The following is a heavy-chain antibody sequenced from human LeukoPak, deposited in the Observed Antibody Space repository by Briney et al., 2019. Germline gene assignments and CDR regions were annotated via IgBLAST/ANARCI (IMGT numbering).Heavy chain of an antibody. CDR1: GGSFSGYY. CDR2: TNHSGST. Sequence: SETLSLTCAVYGGSFSGYYWGWNRPPPGKGLEWIGETNHSGSTNYNTSLKSRVTIAVDTSKNEFSLRLSSVTAADTAVYYCARGVYIAAAQYGYWGQGTLVTVSS. J-gene: IGHJ4*02. V-gene: IGHV4-34*01. D-gene: IGHD6-13*01. CDR3: ARGVYIAAAQYGY.